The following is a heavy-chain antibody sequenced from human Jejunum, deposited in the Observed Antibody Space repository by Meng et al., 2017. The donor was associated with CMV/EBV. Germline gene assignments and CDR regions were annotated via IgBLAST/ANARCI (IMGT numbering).Heavy chain of an antibody. CDR1: Y. Sequence: YIQWVRRAPGQGLEWMGWIHPDSGATSYAQKFRGRVTMTRDTSTKTAYMELSRLRPDDTAVYFCAREGDIVFPSTIISYHYAMDVWGQGTTVTVSS. V-gene: IGHV1-2*02. D-gene: IGHD2-15*01. J-gene: IGHJ6*02. CDR2: IHPDSGAT. CDR3: AREGDIVFPSTIISYHYAMDV.